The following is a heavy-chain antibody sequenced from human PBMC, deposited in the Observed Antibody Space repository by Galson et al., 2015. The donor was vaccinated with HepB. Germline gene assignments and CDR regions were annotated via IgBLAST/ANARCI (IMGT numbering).Heavy chain of an antibody. V-gene: IGHV1-58*01. J-gene: IGHJ4*02. CDR3: AVYHRHSGYD. CDR1: GFTYLTSA. CDR2: IVVGSGST. D-gene: IGHD5-12*01. Sequence: SCKASGFTYLTSAVQWVRQARGQRLEWIGWIVVGSGSTNYAQKFQERVIITRDMATSTVYMELSSLRSEDTAVYYCAVYHRHSGYDWGQGTLVTVSS.